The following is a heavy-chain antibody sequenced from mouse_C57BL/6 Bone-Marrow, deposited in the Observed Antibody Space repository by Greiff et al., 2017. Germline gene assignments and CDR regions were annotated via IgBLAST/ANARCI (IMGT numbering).Heavy chain of an antibody. V-gene: IGHV1-64*01. D-gene: IGHD1-1*01. J-gene: IGHJ1*03. CDR2: IHPNSGST. Sequence: VQLQQPGAELVKPGASVKLSCKASGYTFTSYWMHWVKQRPGQGLEWIGMIHPNSGSTNYNEKFKSKATLTVDKSSSTAYMQLSSLTSEDSAVYYCARDYITTVVATNFDVWGTGTTVTVSS. CDR3: ARDYITTVVATNFDV. CDR1: GYTFTSYW.